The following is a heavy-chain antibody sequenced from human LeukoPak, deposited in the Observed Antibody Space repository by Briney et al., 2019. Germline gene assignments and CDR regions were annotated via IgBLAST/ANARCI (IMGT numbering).Heavy chain of an antibody. D-gene: IGHD3-16*01. J-gene: IGHJ4*02. CDR3: ASLLRPGNYFDY. V-gene: IGHV4-59*08. Sequence: PSETLSLTCTVSGGPISSYYWSWIRQPPGKGLEWIGYIYYSGSTNYNPSLKSRVTISVDTSKNQFSLKLSSVTAADTAVYYCASLLRPGNYFDYWGQGALVTVSS. CDR1: GGPISSYY. CDR2: IYYSGST.